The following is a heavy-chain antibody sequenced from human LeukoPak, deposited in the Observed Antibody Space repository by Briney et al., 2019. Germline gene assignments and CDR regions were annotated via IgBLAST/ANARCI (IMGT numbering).Heavy chain of an antibody. CDR1: GYTFSDYY. CDR3: ARTYPQWLARYYFDY. Sequence: GASVKVSCKASGYTFSDYYMHWVRQGPGQGLEWMGWINPNSGGTNYAQNFQDRVTMTRDTSISTAYMELSRLRSDDTAVYYCARTYPQWLARYYFDYWGQGTLVTVSS. V-gene: IGHV1-2*02. D-gene: IGHD6-19*01. J-gene: IGHJ4*02. CDR2: INPNSGGT.